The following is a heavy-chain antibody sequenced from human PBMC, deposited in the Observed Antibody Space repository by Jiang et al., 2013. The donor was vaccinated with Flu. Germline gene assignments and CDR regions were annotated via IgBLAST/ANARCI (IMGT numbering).Heavy chain of an antibody. Sequence: KPTQTLTLTCTFSGFSLRNNEVGVGWIRQPPGKALEWLALIYWDDDKRYSPSLNSRLTITKDTSKNQVVLTMTNMDPVDTATYYCARTVRPYYFDYWGLGTLVTVSS. CDR3: ARTVRPYYFDY. CDR1: GFSLRNNEVG. D-gene: IGHD1-1*01. J-gene: IGHJ4*02. V-gene: IGHV2-5*02. CDR2: IYWDDDK.